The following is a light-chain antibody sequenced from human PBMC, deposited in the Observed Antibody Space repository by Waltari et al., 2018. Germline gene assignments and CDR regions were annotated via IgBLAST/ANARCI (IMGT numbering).Light chain of an antibody. CDR2: VNSDGSQ. J-gene: IGLJ3*02. CDR1: SGHSSHV. Sequence: QLVVTQSPSASAPLGASVKLTCTLSSGHSSHVIAWLPQRPEKGPRYLMKVNSDGSQSKGDEIPDRFSGSSSGAERYLTISSLQSDDEADYYCQTGGHGTWVFGGGTKLTVL. CDR3: QTGGHGTWV. V-gene: IGLV4-69*01.